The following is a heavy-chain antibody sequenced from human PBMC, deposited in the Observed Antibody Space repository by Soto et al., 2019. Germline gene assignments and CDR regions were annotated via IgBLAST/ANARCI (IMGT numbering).Heavy chain of an antibody. CDR3: ARVVPGAEAWFGP. V-gene: IGHV1-18*01. CDR2: ISLYSDGT. J-gene: IGHJ5*02. Sequence: GASVKGSCKTSGYTFSNYGITWVRQAPGQPLEWLGWISLYSDGTNYAQKFQGRVSMTTDTSTITAYMELRSLRSDDTAVYYCARVVPGAEAWFGPWGQGTLVTVSS. D-gene: IGHD2-2*01. CDR1: GYTFSNYG.